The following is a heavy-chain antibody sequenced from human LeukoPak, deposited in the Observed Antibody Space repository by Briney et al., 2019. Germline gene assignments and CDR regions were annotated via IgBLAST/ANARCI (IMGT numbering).Heavy chain of an antibody. Sequence: ASVKVSCKVSGYTLTELSMHWVRQAPGKGLEWMGGFDPEDGETIYAQKFQGRVTMTEDTSTDTAYMELSSLRSEDTAVYYCATVPRLSMVRGVIIPWGQGTLVTVSS. CDR1: GYTLTELS. D-gene: IGHD3-10*01. V-gene: IGHV1-24*01. J-gene: IGHJ5*02. CDR2: FDPEDGET. CDR3: ATVPRLSMVRGVIIP.